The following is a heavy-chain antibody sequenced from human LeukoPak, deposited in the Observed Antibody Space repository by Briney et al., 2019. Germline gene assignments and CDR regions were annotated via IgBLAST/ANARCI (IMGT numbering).Heavy chain of an antibody. Sequence: PSETLSLTCTVSGGSISSGSYYWSWIRQPPGKGLGWIGRIYTSGSTNYNPSLKSRVTISVDTSKNQFSLKLSSVTAADTAVYYCARAARMISDAFDIWGQGTMVTVSS. CDR1: GGSISSGSYY. CDR2: IYTSGST. CDR3: ARAARMISDAFDI. V-gene: IGHV4-61*02. D-gene: IGHD3-22*01. J-gene: IGHJ3*02.